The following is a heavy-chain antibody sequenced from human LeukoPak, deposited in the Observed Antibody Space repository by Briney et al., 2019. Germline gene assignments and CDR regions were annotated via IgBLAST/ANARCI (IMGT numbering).Heavy chain of an antibody. Sequence: SETLSLTCAVSGGSISSGGYSWSWIRQPPGKGLEWIGYIYHSGSTYYNPSLKSRVTISVDRSKNQFSLKLSSVTAADTAVYYCARGAYDSSGYYPHYFQHWGQGTLVTVSS. V-gene: IGHV4-30-2*01. CDR3: ARGAYDSSGYYPHYFQH. CDR2: IYHSGST. J-gene: IGHJ1*01. CDR1: GGSISSGGYS. D-gene: IGHD3-22*01.